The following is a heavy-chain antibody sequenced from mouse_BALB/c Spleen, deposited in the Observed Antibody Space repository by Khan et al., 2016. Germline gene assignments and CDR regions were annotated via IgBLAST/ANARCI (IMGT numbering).Heavy chain of an antibody. CDR3: ARNWEGGYCDY. V-gene: IGHV2-2*02. CDR1: GFSLTNYG. J-gene: IGHJ2*01. D-gene: IGHD4-1*01. Sequence: QVQLKQSGPGLVQPSQSLSITCTVSGFSLTNYGVHWVRQSPGKGLEWLGVMWSGGSTDYNAAFKSRLSINKDSSKSQVFFKMNSLQANDTAIYYCARNWEGGYCDYWGQGTTLTVSS. CDR2: MWSGGST.